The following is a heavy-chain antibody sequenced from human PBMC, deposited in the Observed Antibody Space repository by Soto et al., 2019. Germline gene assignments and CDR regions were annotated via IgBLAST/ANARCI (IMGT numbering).Heavy chain of an antibody. V-gene: IGHV1-69*04. CDR3: ARDGCSSTSCYGGEAWFDP. J-gene: IGHJ5*02. D-gene: IGHD2-2*01. CDR2: IIPILGIA. Sequence: SVKVSCKASGGTFSSYTISWVRQAPGQGLEWMGRIIPILGIANYTQKFQGRVTITADKSTSTAYMELSSLRSEDTAVYYCARDGCSSTSCYGGEAWFDPWGQGTLVTVSA. CDR1: GGTFSSYT.